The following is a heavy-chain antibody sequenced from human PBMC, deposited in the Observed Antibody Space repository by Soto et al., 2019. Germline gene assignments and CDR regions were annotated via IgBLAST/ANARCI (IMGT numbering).Heavy chain of an antibody. J-gene: IGHJ5*02. CDR2: IYNSGIT. Sequence: LQMLSVTCTVSDGSISSGDYSRSWVRQSPGKGLEWIGHIYNSGITYYNPSLKSRVVISIDTSRNQFSLRLNSLTAADRAVYFCARCVTVFGLVGRFWFDPWGQGTVVTVSS. D-gene: IGHD3-3*01. CDR3: ARCVTVFGLVGRFWFDP. CDR1: DGSISSGDYS. V-gene: IGHV4-30-4*01.